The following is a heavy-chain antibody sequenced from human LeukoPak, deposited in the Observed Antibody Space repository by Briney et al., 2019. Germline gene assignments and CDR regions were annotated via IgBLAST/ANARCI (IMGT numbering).Heavy chain of an antibody. CDR3: AHSSGYAYGLDY. Sequence: PGGSLRLSCAASGFTFSDYAMSWVRQAPGKGLEWVSSISSSSSYIYYADSMKGRFTISRDNAKNSLYLQMNSLRAEDTAIYYCAHSSGYAYGLDYWGQGTLVTVSS. CDR1: GFTFSDYA. CDR2: ISSSSSYI. D-gene: IGHD5-12*01. J-gene: IGHJ4*02. V-gene: IGHV3-21*01.